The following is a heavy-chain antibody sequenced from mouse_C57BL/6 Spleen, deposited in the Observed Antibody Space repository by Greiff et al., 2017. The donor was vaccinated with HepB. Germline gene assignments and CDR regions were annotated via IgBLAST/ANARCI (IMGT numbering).Heavy chain of an antibody. CDR1: GYSITSDY. J-gene: IGHJ4*01. Sequence: EVQLQQSGPGLAKPSQTLSLTCSVPGYSITSDYWNWIRKFPGNKLEYMGYISYSGSTYYNPSLKSRISITRDTSKNQYYLQLNSVTTEDTATYYCARTVYYPYDAMDYWGQGTSVTVSS. D-gene: IGHD2-1*01. CDR2: ISYSGST. CDR3: ARTVYYPYDAMDY. V-gene: IGHV3-8*01.